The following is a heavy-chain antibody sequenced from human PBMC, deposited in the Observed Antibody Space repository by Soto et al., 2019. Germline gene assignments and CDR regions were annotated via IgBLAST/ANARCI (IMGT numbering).Heavy chain of an antibody. CDR1: GFTFSSYS. V-gene: IGHV3-21*01. CDR2: ISSSSSYI. D-gene: IGHD3-22*01. J-gene: IGHJ4*02. CDR3: ARDRRGNYDSSGYYDY. Sequence: GGSLRLSCAASGFTFSSYSMNWVRQAPGKGLEWVSSISSSSSYIYYADSVKGRFTISRDNAKNSLYLQMNSLRAEDTAVYYCARDRRGNYDSSGYYDYWGQGTLVTVSS.